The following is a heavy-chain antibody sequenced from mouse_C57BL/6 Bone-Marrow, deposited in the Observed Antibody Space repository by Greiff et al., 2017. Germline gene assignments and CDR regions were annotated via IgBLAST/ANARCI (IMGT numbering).Heavy chain of an antibody. Sequence: VQLQQPGAELVRPGSSVKLSCKASGYTFTSYWMHWVKQRPIQGLEWIGNIDPSDSETHYNQKFKDKATLTVDKSSSTAYMQLSSLTSEDSAVYDCARWGYSNYWYFDVWGTGTTVTVSS. V-gene: IGHV1-52*01. CDR2: IDPSDSET. CDR3: ARWGYSNYWYFDV. CDR1: GYTFTSYW. J-gene: IGHJ1*03. D-gene: IGHD2-5*01.